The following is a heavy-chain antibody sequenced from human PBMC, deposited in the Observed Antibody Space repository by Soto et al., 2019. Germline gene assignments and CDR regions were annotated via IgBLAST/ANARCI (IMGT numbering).Heavy chain of an antibody. D-gene: IGHD4-17*01. J-gene: IGHJ4*02. V-gene: IGHV2-5*02. CDR2: IYWDDDK. Sequence: QITLKESGPTLVKPTQTLTLTCTFSGFSLSTSGVGVGWIRQPPGKALEWLALIYWDDDKRYSPSLKSRLTIHKATSKNHVVLTMTNMDPVDTATYYCAHWGIDYGGKMGGWIYFDYWGQGTLVTVSS. CDR1: GFSLSTSGVG. CDR3: AHWGIDYGGKMGGWIYFDY.